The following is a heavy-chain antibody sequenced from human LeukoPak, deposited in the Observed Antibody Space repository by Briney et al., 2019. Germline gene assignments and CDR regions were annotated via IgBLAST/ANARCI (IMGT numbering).Heavy chain of an antibody. CDR3: ASSPSYDSSGYYGYFDY. Sequence: GASVKVSCKASGYTFTGYYMHWVRQAPGQGLEWMGWINPNSGGTNYAQKFQGRVTMTRNTSISTAYMELSSLRSEDTAVYYCASSPSYDSSGYYGYFDYWGQGTLVTVSS. CDR2: INPNSGGT. D-gene: IGHD3-22*01. V-gene: IGHV1-2*02. J-gene: IGHJ4*02. CDR1: GYTFTGYY.